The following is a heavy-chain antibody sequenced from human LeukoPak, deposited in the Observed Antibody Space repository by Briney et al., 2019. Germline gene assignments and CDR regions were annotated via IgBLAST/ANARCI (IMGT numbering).Heavy chain of an antibody. Sequence: SETLSLTCTVSGGSISSGDYYWSWIRQPPGKGLEWIGEINHSGSTNYNPSLKSRVTISVDTSKNQFSLKLSSVTAADTAVYYCAARDYEIGMDVWGQGTTVTVSS. D-gene: IGHD4-17*01. J-gene: IGHJ6*02. CDR2: INHSGST. CDR1: GGSISSGDYY. V-gene: IGHV4-39*07. CDR3: AARDYEIGMDV.